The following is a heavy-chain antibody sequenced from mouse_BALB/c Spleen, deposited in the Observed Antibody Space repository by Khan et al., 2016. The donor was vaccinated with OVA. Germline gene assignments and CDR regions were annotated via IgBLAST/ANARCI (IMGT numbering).Heavy chain of an antibody. D-gene: IGHD1-2*01. Sequence: QVQLQQSGAELARPGASVKLSCTASGYTFTDYYINWVKQTTGQGLEWLGEISPGSGDTYYNERIKGMATLTADKASCRANMQLISLTSAASSFFVCASRNYFGYTIAYWGQGTVVTVAA. CDR3: ASRNYFGYTIAY. CDR2: ISPGSGDT. V-gene: IGHV1-77*01. J-gene: IGHJ3*01. CDR1: GYTFTDYY.